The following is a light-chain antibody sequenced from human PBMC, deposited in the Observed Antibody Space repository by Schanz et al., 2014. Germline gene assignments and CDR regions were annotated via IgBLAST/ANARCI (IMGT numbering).Light chain of an antibody. CDR2: DAS. Sequence: DIQMTQSPSSLSASVGDRVTITCRASQGISNYLAWYQQKPGKAPNLLIYDASSLEGGVPSRFSGSGSGTEFTLTINGLQPDDFGTYYCQQYHSYHTFGQGTKVEIK. CDR3: QQYHSYHT. CDR1: QGISNY. J-gene: IGKJ2*01. V-gene: IGKV1-16*01.